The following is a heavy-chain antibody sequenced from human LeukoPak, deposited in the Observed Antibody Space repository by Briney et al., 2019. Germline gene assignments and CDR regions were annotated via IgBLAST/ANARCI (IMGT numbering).Heavy chain of an antibody. J-gene: IGHJ4*02. CDR2: ISSNGGST. D-gene: IGHD6-19*01. Sequence: GGSLRLSCSASGFTFSSYGMHWVRQAPGKGLEYVSAISSNGGSTYYADSVKGRFTISRDNSKNTLYLQMNSLRAEDTAVYYCARAVSSGWYDFDYWGQGTLVTVSS. V-gene: IGHV3-64*04. CDR3: ARAVSSGWYDFDY. CDR1: GFTFSSYG.